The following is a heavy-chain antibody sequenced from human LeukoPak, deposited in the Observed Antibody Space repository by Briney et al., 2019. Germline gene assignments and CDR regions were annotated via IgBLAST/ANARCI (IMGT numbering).Heavy chain of an antibody. CDR1: GFTFSSYS. J-gene: IGHJ4*02. V-gene: IGHV3-7*01. CDR3: AMVPSYSSSSWKFPVDVMDRGGY. Sequence: PGGSLRLSCAASGFTFSSYSMSWVRQAPGKGLEWVANIKRDGSEKYYVDSVKGRFTISRDNAKNSLYLQMNSLRAEDTAVYYCAMVPSYSSSSWKFPVDVMDRGGYWGQGTLVTVSS. D-gene: IGHD6-6*01. CDR2: IKRDGSEK.